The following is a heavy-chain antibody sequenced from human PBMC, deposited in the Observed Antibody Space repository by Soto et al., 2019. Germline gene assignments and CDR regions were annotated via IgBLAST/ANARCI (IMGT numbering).Heavy chain of an antibody. Sequence: GASVKVSCKASGGTFSSYTISWVRQAPGQGLEWMGRIIPILGIANYAQKFQGRVTITADKSTSTAYMELSSLRSEDTAVYYCARGLPYSSSWLQDWFDPWGQGTLVTVSS. V-gene: IGHV1-69*02. CDR2: IIPILGIA. CDR1: GGTFSSYT. CDR3: ARGLPYSSSWLQDWFDP. D-gene: IGHD6-13*01. J-gene: IGHJ5*02.